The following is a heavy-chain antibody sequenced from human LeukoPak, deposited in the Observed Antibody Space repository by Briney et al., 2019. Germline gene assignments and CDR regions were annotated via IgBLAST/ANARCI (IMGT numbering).Heavy chain of an antibody. D-gene: IGHD3-9*01. CDR1: RFTFSNYA. CDR3: AKDPQENRSHWFIRYFDS. V-gene: IGHV3-23*01. J-gene: IGHJ5*01. CDR2: TSGRGDYT. Sequence: GGSLRLSCTASRFTFSNYAMSWVRQAPGKGLEWVSATSGRGDYTYYADSVKGRFTISRDNAKNTVDLQMNSLRVEDTAIYYCAKDPQENRSHWFIRYFDSWGQGILVSVSS.